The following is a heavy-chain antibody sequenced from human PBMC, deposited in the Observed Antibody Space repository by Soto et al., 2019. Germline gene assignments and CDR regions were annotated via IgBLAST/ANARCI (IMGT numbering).Heavy chain of an antibody. CDR3: AKDPDPYYDSSGYYYY. Sequence: GGSLRLSCAASGFTFSSYGMHWVRQAPGKGLEWVAVIPYDGSNKYYADSVKGRFTISRDNSKNTLYLQMNSLRAEDTAVYYCAKDPDPYYDSSGYYYYWGQGTLVTVSS. D-gene: IGHD3-22*01. J-gene: IGHJ4*02. CDR2: IPYDGSNK. CDR1: GFTFSSYG. V-gene: IGHV3-30*18.